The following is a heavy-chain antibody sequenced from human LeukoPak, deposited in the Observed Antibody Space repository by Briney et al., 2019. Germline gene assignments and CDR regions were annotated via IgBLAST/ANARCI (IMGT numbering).Heavy chain of an antibody. J-gene: IGHJ4*02. CDR3: AKMDSGSYYGGYYFDY. Sequence: PGGSLRLSCAASGFTFSSYAMSWVRQAPGKGLEWVSAISGSGGSTYYADSVKGRFTISRDNSKNTLYLQMNSLRAEDTAVYYCAKMDSGSYYGGYYFDYWGQGTLVTVSS. V-gene: IGHV3-23*01. CDR1: GFTFSSYA. CDR2: ISGSGGST. D-gene: IGHD1-26*01.